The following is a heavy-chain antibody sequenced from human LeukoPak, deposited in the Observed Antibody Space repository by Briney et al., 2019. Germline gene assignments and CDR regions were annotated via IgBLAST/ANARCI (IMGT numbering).Heavy chain of an antibody. CDR3: ARDRSRVLGKRYGPYFDY. Sequence: SETLSLTCTVSGGSISSSSYYWGWIRQPPGKGLECIGSIYYSGRNYYNPSLKSRVTISVDTSKNQFSLKLSSVTAADTAVYYCARDRSRVLGKRYGPYFDYWGQGTLVTVSS. J-gene: IGHJ4*02. V-gene: IGHV4-39*07. CDR2: IYYSGRN. D-gene: IGHD3-16*01. CDR1: GGSISSSSYY.